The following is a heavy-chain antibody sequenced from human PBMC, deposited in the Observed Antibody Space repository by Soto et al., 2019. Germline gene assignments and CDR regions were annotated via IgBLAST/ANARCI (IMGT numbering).Heavy chain of an antibody. V-gene: IGHV4-30-4*01. CDR1: GGSISSGDYY. J-gene: IGHJ6*02. CDR3: ARGPEIWEWDV. D-gene: IGHD3-3*01. Sequence: SETLSLTCTVSGGSISSGDYYWSWIRQPPGKGLEWIGYIYYSGSTYYNPSLKSRVTISVDTSKNQFSLKLSSVTAADTAVYYCARGPEIWEWDVWGQGTTVTVS. CDR2: IYYSGST.